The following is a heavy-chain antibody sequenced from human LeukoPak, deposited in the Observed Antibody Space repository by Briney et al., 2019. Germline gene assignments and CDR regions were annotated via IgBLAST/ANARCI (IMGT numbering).Heavy chain of an antibody. CDR3: ARVGRRGQLVPDY. J-gene: IGHJ4*02. CDR2: INPNSGGT. Sequence: ASVKVSCKASGGTFSSYAISWVRQAPGQGLEWMGWINPNSGGTNYAQKFQGRVTMTRDTSISTAYMELSRLRSDDTAVYYCARVGRRGQLVPDYWGQGTLVTVSS. D-gene: IGHD6-6*01. CDR1: GGTFSSYA. V-gene: IGHV1-2*02.